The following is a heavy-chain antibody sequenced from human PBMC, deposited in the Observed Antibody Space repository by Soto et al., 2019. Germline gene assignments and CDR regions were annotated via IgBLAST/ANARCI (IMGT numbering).Heavy chain of an antibody. V-gene: IGHV1-24*01. J-gene: IGHJ6*03. Sequence: GASVKVSCKVSGYTLTELSMHWVRQAPGKGLEWKGGFDPEDGETIYAQKFQGRVTMTEDTSTDTAYMELSSLRSEDTAVYYCATKGYCSSTSCSQDYYYYMDVWGKGTTVTAP. D-gene: IGHD2-2*01. CDR2: FDPEDGET. CDR3: ATKGYCSSTSCSQDYYYYMDV. CDR1: GYTLTELS.